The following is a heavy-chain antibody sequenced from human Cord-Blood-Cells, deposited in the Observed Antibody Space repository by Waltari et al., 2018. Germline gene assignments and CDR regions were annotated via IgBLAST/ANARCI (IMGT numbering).Heavy chain of an antibody. CDR3: ASYIVGATSHAFDI. D-gene: IGHD1-26*01. J-gene: IGHJ3*02. Sequence: EVQLVESGGGLVQPGGSLRLSCAASGFTVSSTYMSWVRQAPGKGLEWVSVIYSGGSTYYADSVKGRFTISRDNSKNTLYLQMNSLRAEDTTVYYCASYIVGATSHAFDIWGQGTMVTVSS. CDR2: IYSGGST. CDR1: GFTVSSTY. V-gene: IGHV3-66*01.